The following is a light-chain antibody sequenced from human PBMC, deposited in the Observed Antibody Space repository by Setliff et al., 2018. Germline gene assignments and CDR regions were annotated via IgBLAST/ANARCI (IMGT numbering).Light chain of an antibody. CDR2: GST. J-gene: IGLJ1*01. Sequence: SVLTQPPSVSGAPGQRVTISCTGSSSNIGAGYDVHWYQQLPGTAPKLLIYGSTSRPSGVPDRFSGSKSGTSASLAITGLQAEDEADYYCQSYDSSLSGYVFGTGTKVTVL. V-gene: IGLV1-40*01. CDR1: SSNIGAGYD. CDR3: QSYDSSLSGYV.